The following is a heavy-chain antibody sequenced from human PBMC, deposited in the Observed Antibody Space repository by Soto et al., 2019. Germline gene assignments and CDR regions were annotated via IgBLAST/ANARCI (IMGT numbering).Heavy chain of an antibody. D-gene: IGHD4-17*01. J-gene: IGHJ4*02. CDR3: ARLDYGDLAF. V-gene: IGHV3-7*01. Sequence: EVQLVDSGGGLVQPGGSLRLSCEASGFTFTSHWMTWVRQAPGKGLEWVANIKQDGSEKYYVDSVKGRFTISIDNAKNSLYLQMNSLRAEDTAVYYCARLDYGDLAFWGQGTLVTVSS. CDR1: GFTFTSHW. CDR2: IKQDGSEK.